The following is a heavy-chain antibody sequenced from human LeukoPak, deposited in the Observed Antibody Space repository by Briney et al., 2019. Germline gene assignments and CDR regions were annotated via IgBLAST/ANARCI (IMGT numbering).Heavy chain of an antibody. D-gene: IGHD1-20*01. V-gene: IGHV3-21*01. CDR3: ARPLSGTTDFDS. CDR2: ISSSSSYI. J-gene: IGHJ5*01. Sequence: GGSLRLSCAASGFTFSSYTMNWVRQAPEKGLEWVSLISSSSSYIFYADSVKGRFTISRDNAKKSLYLQMSSLRAEDTAVYYCARPLSGTTDFDSWGQGTLVTVSS. CDR1: GFTFSSYT.